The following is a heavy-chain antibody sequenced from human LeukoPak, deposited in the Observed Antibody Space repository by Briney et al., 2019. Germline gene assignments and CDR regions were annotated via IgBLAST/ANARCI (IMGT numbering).Heavy chain of an antibody. D-gene: IGHD2-15*01. CDR3: ARDGSGYCSGGSCLGGFDY. Sequence: PSETLSLTCTVSGGSISSSSYYWGWIRQPPGKGLEWNGSIYYSGSTYYNPSLKSRVTISVDTSKNQFSLKLSSVTAADTAVYYCARDGSGYCSGGSCLGGFDYWGQGTLVTVSS. J-gene: IGHJ4*02. CDR2: IYYSGST. V-gene: IGHV4-39*07. CDR1: GGSISSSSYY.